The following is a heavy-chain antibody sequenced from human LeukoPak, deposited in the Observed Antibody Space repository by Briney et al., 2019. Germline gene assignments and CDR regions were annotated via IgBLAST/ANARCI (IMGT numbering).Heavy chain of an antibody. D-gene: IGHD2-21*01. Sequence: PSETLSLTCSVSGYSISSGYYWGWFRQPPGKGLQWIGSVHLRQSTSYNPSLDSRRTISVDTSKNQFSLRLSSVTAADTAVYYCAREFGETYGSFEYWGQGSLVTVSS. CDR3: AREFGETYGSFEY. CDR1: GYSISSGYY. CDR2: VHLRQST. V-gene: IGHV4-38-2*02. J-gene: IGHJ4*02.